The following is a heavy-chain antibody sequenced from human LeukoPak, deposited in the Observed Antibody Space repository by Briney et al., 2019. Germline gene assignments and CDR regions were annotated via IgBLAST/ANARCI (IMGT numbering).Heavy chain of an antibody. D-gene: IGHD3-10*01. CDR2: IYATGDT. CDR3: AKESRVRGVSIRESHYHYYYGMDV. Sequence: SETLSLTCSVSGGSINNFYWTRIRQPAGKGLEWIGRIYATGDTNYNPSLKSRLTLSIDTSKNQFSLKLNSVTAADTALYFCAKESRVRGVSIRESHYHYYYGMDVWGRGTTVTVSS. J-gene: IGHJ6*02. CDR1: GGSINNFY. V-gene: IGHV4-4*07.